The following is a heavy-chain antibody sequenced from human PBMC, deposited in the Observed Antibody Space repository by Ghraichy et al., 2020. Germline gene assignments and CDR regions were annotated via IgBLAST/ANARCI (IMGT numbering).Heavy chain of an antibody. CDR2: INHNGNT. Sequence: SETLSLTCSVSRGSLISYFWSWVRQPPGKGLEWIGEINHNGNTTYNPSLRTRVAISIDTSQKQFSLKLGSVTAADTALYYCAKVADLFGYFTPARSYSFDSWSQGTLVIVSS. J-gene: IGHJ4*02. CDR1: RGSLISYF. V-gene: IGHV4-34*01. CDR3: AKVADLFGYFTPARSYSFDS. D-gene: IGHD2-15*01.